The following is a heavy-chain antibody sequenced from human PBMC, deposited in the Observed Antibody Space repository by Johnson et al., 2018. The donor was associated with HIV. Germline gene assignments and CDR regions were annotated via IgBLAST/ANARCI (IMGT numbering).Heavy chain of an antibody. CDR3: ARDKDYGGNHDAFDI. V-gene: IGHV3-53*01. J-gene: IGHJ3*02. CDR2: IYSDGTT. CDR1: GFTVSSNY. Sequence: VPLVESGGGLIQPGGSLRLSCPASGFTVSSNYMSWVRQAPGQGLEWVSVIYSDGTTYYADPVKGRFTISRDNSKNTLYLQMESLRADDTALYYCARDKDYGGNHDAFDIWGQGTMVTVSS. D-gene: IGHD4-23*01.